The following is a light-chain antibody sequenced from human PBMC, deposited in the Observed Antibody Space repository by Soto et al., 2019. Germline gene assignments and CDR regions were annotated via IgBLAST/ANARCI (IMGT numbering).Light chain of an antibody. CDR2: NVN. CDR1: SSDIGASDY. V-gene: IGLV2-14*03. CDR3: SSHAL. J-gene: IGLJ2*01. Sequence: QSVLTQPASVSGSPGQSITISCTGTSSDIGASDYVSWYQQHPDKAPKLIIYNVNYRPSGISSRFSGSKSGNTASLTISGLQAEDEGDYFCSSHALFGGGTKLTVL.